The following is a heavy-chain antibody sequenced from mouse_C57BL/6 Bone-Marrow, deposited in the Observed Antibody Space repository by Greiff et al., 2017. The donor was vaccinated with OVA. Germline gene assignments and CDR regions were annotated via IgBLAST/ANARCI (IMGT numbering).Heavy chain of an antibody. J-gene: IGHJ2*01. CDR3: ARALLWLRLNY. Sequence: QVQLQQSGAELAKPGASVKLSCKASGYTFTSYWMHWVKQRPGQGLEWLGYINPSSGYTKYHQKFKDKATLTADKSSSTAYMQLSSLTYEDSAVYYCARALLWLRLNYWGQGTTLTVSS. V-gene: IGHV1-7*01. D-gene: IGHD2-9*01. CDR1: GYTFTSYW. CDR2: INPSSGYT.